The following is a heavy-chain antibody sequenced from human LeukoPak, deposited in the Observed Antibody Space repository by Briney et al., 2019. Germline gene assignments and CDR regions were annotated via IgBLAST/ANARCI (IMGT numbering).Heavy chain of an antibody. D-gene: IGHD4-17*01. Sequence: PSETLSLTCTVSGGSISSSSYYWGWIRQPPGKGLEWIGNIYYSGSTYYNPSLKSRVTISVDTSKNQFSLKLSSVTAADTAVFYCARARDYGPYNWFDPWGQGTLVTVSS. CDR1: GGSISSSSYY. V-gene: IGHV4-39*02. CDR2: IYYSGST. CDR3: ARARDYGPYNWFDP. J-gene: IGHJ5*02.